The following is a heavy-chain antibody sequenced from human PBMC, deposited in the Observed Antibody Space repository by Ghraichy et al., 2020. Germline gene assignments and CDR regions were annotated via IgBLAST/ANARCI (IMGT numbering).Heavy chain of an antibody. CDR2: IYYTGST. Sequence: SETLSLTCTVSGGSISTSSYYWAWIRQPPGKGLEWIGCIYYTGSTYYNPSLKIRVTISKDTSKNQFSLKLSSVTAADTAVYYCARPNGDHYYYGMDVWGQGTTVTVSS. J-gene: IGHJ6*02. CDR3: ARPNGDHYYYGMDV. V-gene: IGHV4-39*01. D-gene: IGHD4-17*01. CDR1: GGSISTSSYY.